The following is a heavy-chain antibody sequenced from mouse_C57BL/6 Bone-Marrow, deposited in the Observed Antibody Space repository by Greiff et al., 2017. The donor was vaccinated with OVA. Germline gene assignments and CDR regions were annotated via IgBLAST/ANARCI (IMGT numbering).Heavy chain of an antibody. D-gene: IGHD1-1*01. CDR1: GYAFTNYL. V-gene: IGHV1-54*01. CDR3: ARPLYYGSSLYAMDY. J-gene: IGHJ4*01. Sequence: QVQLQQSGAELVRPGTSVKVSCKASGYAFTNYLIEWVKQRPGQGLEWIGVINPGSGGTNYNEKFKGKATLTADKSSSTAYMQLSSLTSEDSAVYFCARPLYYGSSLYAMDYWGQGTSVTVSS. CDR2: INPGSGGT.